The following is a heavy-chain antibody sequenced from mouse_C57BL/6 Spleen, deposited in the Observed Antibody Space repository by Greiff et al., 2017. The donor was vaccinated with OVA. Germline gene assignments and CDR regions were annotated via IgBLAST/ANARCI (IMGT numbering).Heavy chain of an antibody. Sequence: QVQLKQPGAELVKPGASVKLSCKASGYTFTSYWMQWVKQRPGQGLEWIGEIDPSDSYTNYNQKFKGKATLTVDTSSSTAYMQLSSLTSEDSAVYYCARRGSNYSGAFDVWGTGTTVTVSS. CDR1: GYTFTSYW. CDR2: IDPSDSYT. J-gene: IGHJ1*03. D-gene: IGHD2-5*01. V-gene: IGHV1-50*01. CDR3: ARRGSNYSGAFDV.